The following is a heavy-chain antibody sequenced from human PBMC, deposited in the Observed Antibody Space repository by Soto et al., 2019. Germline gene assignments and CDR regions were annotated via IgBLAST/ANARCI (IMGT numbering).Heavy chain of an antibody. CDR3: AKSGPLRFLEWLSLTRPFDY. CDR1: GFTFSSCA. Sequence: EVQLLESGGGLVQPGGSLRLSCAASGFTFSSCAMSWVRQTPGKGLEWVSAISGSGGSTYYADSVKGRFTISRDNSKNTLYLQINSLRAEDTAVYYCAKSGPLRFLEWLSLTRPFDYWGQGTLVTVSS. CDR2: ISGSGGST. J-gene: IGHJ4*02. V-gene: IGHV3-23*01. D-gene: IGHD3-3*01.